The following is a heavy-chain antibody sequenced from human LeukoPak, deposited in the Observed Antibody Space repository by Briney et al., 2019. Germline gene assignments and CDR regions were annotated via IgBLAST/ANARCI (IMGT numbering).Heavy chain of an antibody. V-gene: IGHV4-39*01. Sequence: PSETLSLTCTVSGGSISSSSYYWGWIRQPPGKGLEWIGNIYYIGSTYYNPSLKSRVTISVDTSKNQFSLKLSSVTAADTAVYYCARHIGGRYYYYYMDVWGKGTTVTISS. D-gene: IGHD3-16*02. CDR1: GGSISSSSYY. CDR2: IYYIGST. J-gene: IGHJ6*03. CDR3: ARHIGGRYYYYYMDV.